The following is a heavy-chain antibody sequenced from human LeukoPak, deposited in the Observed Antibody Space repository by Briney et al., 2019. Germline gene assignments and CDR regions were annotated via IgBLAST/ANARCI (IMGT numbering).Heavy chain of an antibody. J-gene: IGHJ4*02. Sequence: GGSLRLSCAASGFTFSSYSFNWVRQVPGKGLEWVSSITTTFYTYYTDSVKGRFTISRDKSEYTLYLQMNSPRAEDTAVYYCARAGSSGYYYGGAIDYWGQGTLVTVSS. D-gene: IGHD3-22*01. CDR2: ITTTFYT. V-gene: IGHV3-21*01. CDR3: ARAGSSGYYYGGAIDY. CDR1: GFTFSSYS.